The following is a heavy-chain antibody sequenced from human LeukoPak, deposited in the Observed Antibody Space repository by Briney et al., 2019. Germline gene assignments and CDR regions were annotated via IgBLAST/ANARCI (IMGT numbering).Heavy chain of an antibody. J-gene: IGHJ4*02. CDR3: AKDVRGGCSGGTCYY. CDR1: GFTFTVYA. V-gene: IGHV3-23*01. D-gene: IGHD2-15*01. Sequence: GGSLRLSCAASGFTFTVYAMIWVRQAPGKGLEWVSTISGSGDSTYYADSVKGRFTISRDNSKNTLYLQMNSLRAEDTAVYYCAKDVRGGCSGGTCYYWGQGTLVTVSS. CDR2: ISGSGDST.